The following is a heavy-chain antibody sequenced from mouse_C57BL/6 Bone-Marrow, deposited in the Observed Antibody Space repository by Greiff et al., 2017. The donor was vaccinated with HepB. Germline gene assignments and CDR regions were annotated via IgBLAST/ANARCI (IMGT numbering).Heavy chain of an antibody. CDR1: GFNIKDDY. J-gene: IGHJ4*01. V-gene: IGHV14-4*01. CDR3: TRGSTMVTTGAMDY. CDR2: IDPENGDT. Sequence: VQLKQSGAELVRPGASVKVSCTASGFNIKDDYMHWVKQRPEQGLEWIGRIDPENGDTEYASKFQGKATITADTSSNTAYLQLSSLTSEDTAVYYCTRGSTMVTTGAMDYWGQGTSVTVSS. D-gene: IGHD2-2*01.